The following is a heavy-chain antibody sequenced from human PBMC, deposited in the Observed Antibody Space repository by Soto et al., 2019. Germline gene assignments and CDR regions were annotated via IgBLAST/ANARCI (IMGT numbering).Heavy chain of an antibody. CDR1: GWSLTDYY. V-gene: IGHV4-34*01. D-gene: IGHD6-6*01. CDR2: VVPGGST. Sequence: PSETPSLTCAVYGWSLTDYYWSWIRQSPGKGLEWIGEVVPGGSTNYNPSLESRVTISIDTAKRQVSLKVRSVTAADTAVYYCARGHVQYSSSSFFDYWGQGTLVTVSS. CDR3: ARGHVQYSSSSFFDY. J-gene: IGHJ4*02.